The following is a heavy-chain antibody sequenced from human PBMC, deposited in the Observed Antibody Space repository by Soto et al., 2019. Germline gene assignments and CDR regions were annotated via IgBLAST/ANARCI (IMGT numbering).Heavy chain of an antibody. D-gene: IGHD3-22*01. V-gene: IGHV1-18*01. J-gene: IGHJ4*02. CDR2: ISAYNGNT. CDR3: ARPLGPNYYDSSGPPDY. CDR1: GYTFTSYG. Sequence: ASVKVSCKASGYTFTSYGISWVRQAPGQGLEWMGWISAYNGNTNYAQKLQGRVTMTTDTSTSTAYMELRSLRSDDTAVYYCARPLGPNYYDSSGPPDYWGQGTLVTVSS.